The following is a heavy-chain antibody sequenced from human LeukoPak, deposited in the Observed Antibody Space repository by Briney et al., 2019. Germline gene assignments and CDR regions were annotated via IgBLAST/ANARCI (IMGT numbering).Heavy chain of an antibody. CDR2: IIPIFGTA. V-gene: IGHV1-69*05. CDR3: ARTPPLRYFDWLGY. J-gene: IGHJ4*02. Sequence: SVKVSCKASGGTFSSYAISWVRQAPGQGLEWMGRIIPIFGTANYAQKFQGRVTITTVESTNTAYMELSSLRSEDTAVYYCARTPPLRYFDWLGYWGQGTLVTVSS. CDR1: GGTFSSYA. D-gene: IGHD3-9*01.